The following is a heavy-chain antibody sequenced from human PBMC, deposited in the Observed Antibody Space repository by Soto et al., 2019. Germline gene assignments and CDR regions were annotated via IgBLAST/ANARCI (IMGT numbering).Heavy chain of an antibody. CDR1: GGSISSGGYY. J-gene: IGHJ5*02. CDR3: TREQSDDNYFDP. Sequence: SETLSLTCTVSGGSISSGGYYWSWIRQQPGKGLEWLGYIYYSGGTNYNPSLKSRVTISLDKSKSQFSLRLISVTAADTAVYYCTREQSDDNYFDPWGQGTLVTVSS. V-gene: IGHV4-61*08. D-gene: IGHD6-19*01. CDR2: IYYSGGT.